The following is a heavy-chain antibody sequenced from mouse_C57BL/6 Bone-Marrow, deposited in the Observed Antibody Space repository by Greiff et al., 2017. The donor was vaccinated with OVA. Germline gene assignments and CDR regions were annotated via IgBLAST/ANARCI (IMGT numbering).Heavy chain of an antibody. CDR1: GYTFTSYW. V-gene: IGHV1-64*01. CDR3: ARFRRLAWFAY. Sequence: QVHVKQPGAELVKPGASVKLSCKASGYTFTSYWMHWVKQRPGQGLEWIGMIHPNSGSTNYNEKFKSKATLTVDKSSSTAYMQLSSLTSEDSAVYYCARFRRLAWFAYWGQGTLVTVSA. J-gene: IGHJ3*01. CDR2: IHPNSGST.